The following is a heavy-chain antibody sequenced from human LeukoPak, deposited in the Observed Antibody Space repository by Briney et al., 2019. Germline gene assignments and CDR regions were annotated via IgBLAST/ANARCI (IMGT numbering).Heavy chain of an antibody. Sequence: PSETLSLTCAVYGGSFSYYYWSWIRQPPGKGLQWIGEINHSRSTNYNPSLKSRVTISLDTSKNQFSLKLSSVTAADTAVYYCARAVTGYCSGGSCYSFAGGWFDPWGQGTLVTVSS. CDR1: GGSFSYYY. V-gene: IGHV4-34*01. CDR2: INHSRST. J-gene: IGHJ5*02. CDR3: ARAVTGYCSGGSCYSFAGGWFDP. D-gene: IGHD2-15*01.